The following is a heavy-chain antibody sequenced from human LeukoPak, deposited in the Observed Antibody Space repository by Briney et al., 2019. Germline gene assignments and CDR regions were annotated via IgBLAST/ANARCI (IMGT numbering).Heavy chain of an antibody. Sequence: PSETLSLTCAVYGGSFSGYYWSWIRQPPGKGLEWIGEINHSGSTNYNPSLKSRVTISVDTSKNQFSLKLSSVTAADTAVYYCASSSSWYRNWFDPWGQGTLVTVSS. CDR3: ASSSSWYRNWFDP. V-gene: IGHV4-34*01. CDR2: INHSGST. J-gene: IGHJ5*02. D-gene: IGHD6-13*01. CDR1: GGSFSGYY.